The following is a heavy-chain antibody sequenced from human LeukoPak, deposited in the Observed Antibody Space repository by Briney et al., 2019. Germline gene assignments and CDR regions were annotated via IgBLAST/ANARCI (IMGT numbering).Heavy chain of an antibody. CDR3: ARKLVPAMVRGVIRTFPYDY. CDR1: GYTFTSYG. Sequence: ASVKVSCKASGYTFTSYGISWVRQAPGQGLEWMGWISAYNGNTNYAQKLQGRVTMTTDTSTSTAYMELRSLRSEDTAVYYCARKLVPAMVRGVIRTFPYDYWGQGTLVTVSS. J-gene: IGHJ4*02. V-gene: IGHV1-18*01. CDR2: ISAYNGNT. D-gene: IGHD3-10*01.